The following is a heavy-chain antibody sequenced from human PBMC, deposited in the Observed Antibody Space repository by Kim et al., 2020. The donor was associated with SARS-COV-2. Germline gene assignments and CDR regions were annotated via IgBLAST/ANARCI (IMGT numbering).Heavy chain of an antibody. V-gene: IGHV3-30*18. Sequence: GGSLRLSCAASGFTFSSYGMHWVRQAPGKGLEWVAVISYDGSNKYYADSVKGRFTISRDNSKNTLYLQMNSLRAEDTAVYYCAKARRIQLGYYYYGMDVWGQGTTVTVSS. D-gene: IGHD5-18*01. J-gene: IGHJ6*02. CDR3: AKARRIQLGYYYYGMDV. CDR2: ISYDGSNK. CDR1: GFTFSSYG.